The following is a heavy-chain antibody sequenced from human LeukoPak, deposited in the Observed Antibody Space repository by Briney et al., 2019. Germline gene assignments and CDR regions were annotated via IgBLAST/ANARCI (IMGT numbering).Heavy chain of an antibody. Sequence: RPGGSLRLSCAASGFTFSSYEMNWVRQAPGKGLEWVGRIKSKTDGGTTDYAAPVKGRFTISRDDSKNTLYLQMNSLKTEDTAVYYCTATAGELRGYGMDVWGQGTTVTVSS. CDR3: TATAGELRGYGMDV. J-gene: IGHJ6*02. V-gene: IGHV3-15*01. D-gene: IGHD3-16*01. CDR1: GFTFSSYE. CDR2: IKSKTDGGTT.